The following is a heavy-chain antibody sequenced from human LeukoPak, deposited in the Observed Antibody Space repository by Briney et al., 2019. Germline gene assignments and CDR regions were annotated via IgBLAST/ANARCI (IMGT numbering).Heavy chain of an antibody. CDR3: ARHSMVRGVSY. Sequence: SETLSLTCTVSGGSISSYYWSWIRQPPGKGLEWIGSIYYSGSTYYNPSLKSRVTISVDTSKNQFSLKLSSVTAADTAVYYCARHSMVRGVSYWGQGTLVTVSS. J-gene: IGHJ4*02. CDR1: GGSISSYY. D-gene: IGHD3-10*01. CDR2: IYYSGST. V-gene: IGHV4-39*01.